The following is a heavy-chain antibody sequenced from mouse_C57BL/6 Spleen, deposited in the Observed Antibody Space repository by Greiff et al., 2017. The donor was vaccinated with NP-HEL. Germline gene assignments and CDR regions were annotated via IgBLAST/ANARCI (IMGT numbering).Heavy chain of an antibody. CDR1: GYTFTSYW. CDR3: ARRDYSNYYFDD. J-gene: IGHJ2*01. CDR2: IHPNSGST. Sequence: VQLQQPGAELVKPGASVKLSCKASGYTFTSYWMHWVKQRPGQGLEWIGMIHPNSGSTNYNEKFKSKATLTVDKSSSTAYMQLSSLTSEDSAVYYCARRDYSNYYFDDWGQGTTLTVSS. D-gene: IGHD2-5*01. V-gene: IGHV1-64*01.